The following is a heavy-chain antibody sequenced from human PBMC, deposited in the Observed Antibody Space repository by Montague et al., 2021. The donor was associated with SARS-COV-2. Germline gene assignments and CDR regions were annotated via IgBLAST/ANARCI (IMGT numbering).Heavy chain of an antibody. V-gene: IGHV3-48*03. CDR3: AREGVGLDYYDSSGYNDY. J-gene: IGHJ4*02. D-gene: IGHD3-22*01. CDR2: ISSSGSTI. CDR1: GFNFSSYE. Sequence: SRRLSCAASGFNFSSYEMNWVRQAPGKGLEWVSYISSSGSTIYYADSVKGRFTISRDNAKNSLYLQMNSLRAEDTAVYYCAREGVGLDYYDSSGYNDYWGQGTLVTVSS.